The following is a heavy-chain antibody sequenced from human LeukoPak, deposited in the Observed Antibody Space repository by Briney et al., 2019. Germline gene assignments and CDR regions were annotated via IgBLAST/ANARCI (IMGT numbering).Heavy chain of an antibody. D-gene: IGHD3-16*01. CDR1: GGSISSYY. J-gene: IGHJ4*02. CDR3: ARHVESLGAGFPFDY. CDR2: IYYSGST. Sequence: NPSETLSLTCTVSGGSISSYYWSWIRQPPGKGLEWIGYIYYSGSTNYNPSLKSRVTVSRDTSRNQFSLRLTSVTAADTALYYCARHVESLGAGFPFDYWGQGTLVTVSS. V-gene: IGHV4-59*08.